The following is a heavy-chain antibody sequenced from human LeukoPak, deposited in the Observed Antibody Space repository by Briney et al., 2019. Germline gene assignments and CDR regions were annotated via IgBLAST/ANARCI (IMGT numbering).Heavy chain of an antibody. CDR1: GYTFTSYG. V-gene: IGHV1-18*01. CDR3: AREGSSSWYPIYYYYGMDV. J-gene: IGHJ6*02. Sequence: GASVKVSCKASGYTFTSYGISWLRQAPGQGLEWMGWISAYNGNTNYAQKLQGRVTMTTDTSTSTAYMELRSLRSDDTAVYYCAREGSSSWYPIYYYYGMDVWGQGTTVTVSS. CDR2: ISAYNGNT. D-gene: IGHD6-13*01.